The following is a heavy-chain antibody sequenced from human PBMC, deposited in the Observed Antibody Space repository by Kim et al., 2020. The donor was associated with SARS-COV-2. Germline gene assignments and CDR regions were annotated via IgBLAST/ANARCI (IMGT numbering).Heavy chain of an antibody. D-gene: IGHD3-9*01. Sequence: GGSLRLSCAASGFTFSSYAMHWVRQAPGKGLEWVAVISYDGSNKYYADSVKGRFTISRDNSKTTLYLQMNSLRAEDTAVYYCARDRVYYDILTGYYPARRYYYYYGMDVWGQGTTVTVSS. CDR1: GFTFSSYA. CDR3: ARDRVYYDILTGYYPARRYYYYYGMDV. CDR2: ISYDGSNK. V-gene: IGHV3-30*04. J-gene: IGHJ6*02.